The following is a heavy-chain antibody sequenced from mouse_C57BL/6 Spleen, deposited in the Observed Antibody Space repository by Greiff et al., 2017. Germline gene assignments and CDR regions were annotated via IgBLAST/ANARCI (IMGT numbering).Heavy chain of an antibody. CDR1: GYTFTSYG. CDR2: IYPRSGNT. CDR3: SRTGDGYYTLDY. Sequence: QVQLQQSGAELARPGASVKMSCKASGYTFTSYGISWVKQRTGQGLEWIGEIYPRSGNTYYNEKFKGKATLTADTSSSTAYMELRSLTSEDSAFYSCSRTGDGYYTLDYWGQGTSVTVSS. V-gene: IGHV1-81*01. D-gene: IGHD2-3*01. J-gene: IGHJ4*01.